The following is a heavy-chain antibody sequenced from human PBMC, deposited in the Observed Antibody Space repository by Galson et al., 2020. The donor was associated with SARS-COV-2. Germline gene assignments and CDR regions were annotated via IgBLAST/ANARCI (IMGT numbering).Heavy chain of an antibody. CDR3: VRGSEERRIMVVVSCYCTYMDV. CDR2: INHRGST. D-gene: IGHD2-15*01. V-gene: IGHV4-34*01. CDR1: GGSIKNYY. J-gene: IGHJ6*03. Sequence: SETLSLTCAVYGGSIKNYYWTWIRQSPGKGLQWIGEINHRGSTNYDPSLQGRVAMSVDTSKNQFSLRLSSVTAADTAVYYCVRGSEERRIMVVVSCYCTYMDVWGGGTAVTVSS.